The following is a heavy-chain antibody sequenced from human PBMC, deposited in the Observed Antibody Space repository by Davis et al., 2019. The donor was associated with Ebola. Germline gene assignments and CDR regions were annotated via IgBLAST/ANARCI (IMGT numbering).Heavy chain of an antibody. CDR1: GFTFSSYW. J-gene: IGHJ1*01. CDR2: IKQDGSDK. V-gene: IGHV3-7*01. CDR3: ATVPDAGGNFAYFQH. D-gene: IGHD4-23*01. Sequence: PGGSLRLSCAASGFTFSSYWMSWVRQAPGKGLEWVANIKQDGSDKFYVDSVRGRFTISKDNAKNSLYLQMNSLRAEDTAVYYCATVPDAGGNFAYFQHWGQGTLVTVSS.